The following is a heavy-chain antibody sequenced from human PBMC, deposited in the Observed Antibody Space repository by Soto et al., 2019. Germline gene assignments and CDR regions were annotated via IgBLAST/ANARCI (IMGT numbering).Heavy chain of an antibody. CDR2: INPNTGDT. CDR1: GYTFTAYY. V-gene: IGHV1-2*02. CDR3: ARDRPSDY. J-gene: IGHJ4*02. Sequence: QAQLVQSGAEVKKPGASLKVSCKASGYTFTAYYMHWVRQAPGQGLEWMGWINPNTGDTKIAQKFQGRVTMTRDSSIRAAYLDVSSLESDDTAVYYCARDRPSDYWGQGTRVTVSS.